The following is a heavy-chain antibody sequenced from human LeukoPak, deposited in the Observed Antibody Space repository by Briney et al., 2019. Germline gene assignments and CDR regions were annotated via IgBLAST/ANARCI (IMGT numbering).Heavy chain of an antibody. D-gene: IGHD2-2*01. CDR1: GYTLTELS. Sequence: ASVKVSCKVSGYTLTELSMHRVRQAPGKGLEWMGGFDPEDGETIYAQKFQGRVTMTEDTSTDTAYMELSSLRSEDTAVYYCAAAIVVVPAAIGNGMDVWGQGTTVTVSS. J-gene: IGHJ6*02. CDR3: AAAIVVVPAAIGNGMDV. V-gene: IGHV1-24*01. CDR2: FDPEDGET.